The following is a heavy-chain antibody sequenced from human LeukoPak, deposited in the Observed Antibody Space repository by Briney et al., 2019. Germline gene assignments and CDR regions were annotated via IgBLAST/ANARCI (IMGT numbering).Heavy chain of an antibody. CDR2: IYYSGIT. CDR1: GGSFSGHY. Sequence: SETLSLTCAVYGGSFSGHYWGWIRQPPGKGLEWIGSIYYSGITYYNPSLKSRVTISVDTSKNQFSLNLSSVTAADTAVYYCARSSGNYKGDAFDIWGQGTMVTVSS. D-gene: IGHD1-26*01. J-gene: IGHJ3*02. CDR3: ARSSGNYKGDAFDI. V-gene: IGHV4-34*01.